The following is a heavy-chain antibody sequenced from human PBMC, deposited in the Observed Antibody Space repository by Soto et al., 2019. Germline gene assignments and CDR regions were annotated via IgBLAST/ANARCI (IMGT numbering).Heavy chain of an antibody. Sequence: PVESRKISCKGSGYSFTSYWIRWVRQMPGKGLEWMGRIDPSDSYTNYSPYFQGHVTISADKSISTAYLQWSSLNVSDTVLYYCVTQSPSHPGSYYYPFDYWGQGSLVSVSS. CDR1: GYSFTSYW. D-gene: IGHD3-10*01. CDR3: VTQSPSHPGSYYYPFDY. CDR2: IDPSDSYT. V-gene: IGHV5-10-1*01. J-gene: IGHJ4*02.